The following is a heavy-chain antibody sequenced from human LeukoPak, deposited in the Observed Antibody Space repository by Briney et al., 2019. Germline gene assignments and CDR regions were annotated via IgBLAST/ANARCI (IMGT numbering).Heavy chain of an antibody. V-gene: IGHV1-69*04. CDR1: GGTFSSYA. CDR3: ARAYGSGSYYNPFNY. Sequence: PEASVKVSCKASGGTFSSYAISWVRQAPGQGLEWMGRIIPILGIANYAQKFRGRVTITADKSTSTAYMELSSLRSEDTAVYYCARAYGSGSYYNPFNYWGQGTLVTVSS. D-gene: IGHD3-10*01. CDR2: IIPILGIA. J-gene: IGHJ4*02.